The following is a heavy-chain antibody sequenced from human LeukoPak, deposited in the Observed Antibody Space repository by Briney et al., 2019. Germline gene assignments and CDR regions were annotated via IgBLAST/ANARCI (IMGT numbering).Heavy chain of an antibody. CDR3: ARGKYGGYFIDY. D-gene: IGHD5-12*01. J-gene: IGHJ4*02. Sequence: PGGSLRLSCAASGFSFSSYTVNWVRQAPGKGLVWVSRIKPDGSDTNYADSVKGRFTISRDNAKNTVYLQMNSLRAEDTAVYYCARGKYGGYFIDYWGQGTLVTVSS. CDR1: GFSFSSYT. V-gene: IGHV3-74*01. CDR2: IKPDGSDT.